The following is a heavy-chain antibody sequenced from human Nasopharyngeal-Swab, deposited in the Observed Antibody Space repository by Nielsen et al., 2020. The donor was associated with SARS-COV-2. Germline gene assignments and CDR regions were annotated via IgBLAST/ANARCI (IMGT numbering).Heavy chain of an antibody. J-gene: IGHJ4*02. CDR3: AREMRRYDFWSGYYPDY. CDR2: INSDGSST. V-gene: IGHV3-74*01. Sequence: VRQAPGKGLVWVSRINSDGSSTSYADSVKGRFTISRDNAKNSLYLQMNSLRAEDTAVYYCAREMRRYDFWSGYYPDYWGQGTLVTVSS. D-gene: IGHD3-3*01.